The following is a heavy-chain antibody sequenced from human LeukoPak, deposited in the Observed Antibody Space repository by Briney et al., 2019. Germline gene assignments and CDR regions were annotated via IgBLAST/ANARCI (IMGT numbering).Heavy chain of an antibody. CDR2: ISYDGSNK. V-gene: IGHV3-30-3*01. CDR1: GFTFSSYA. Sequence: GGSLRLSCAASGFTFSSYAMHWVRQAPGKGLEWVAVISYDGSNKYYADSVKGRFTISRDNSKTTLYLQMNSLRAEDTAVYYCAREDIMTMEGPRYWYFDLWGRGTLVTVSS. CDR3: AREDIMTMEGPRYWYFDL. D-gene: IGHD4/OR15-4a*01. J-gene: IGHJ2*01.